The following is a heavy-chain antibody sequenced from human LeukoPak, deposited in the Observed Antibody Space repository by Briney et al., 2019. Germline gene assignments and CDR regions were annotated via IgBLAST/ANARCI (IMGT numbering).Heavy chain of an antibody. CDR1: GYILRDLS. CDR2: FDPMNGET. J-gene: IGHJ3*01. D-gene: IGHD3-16*01. CDR3: ATIYEDAFDV. Sequence: ASVKVSCKVSGYILRDLSLHWVRLAPGKGLQWMGGFDPMNGETIYARNFQGRVTVTEDTSTNTAHMELSSLSSEDTALYYCATIYEDAFDVWGQGTMVTVSS. V-gene: IGHV1-24*01.